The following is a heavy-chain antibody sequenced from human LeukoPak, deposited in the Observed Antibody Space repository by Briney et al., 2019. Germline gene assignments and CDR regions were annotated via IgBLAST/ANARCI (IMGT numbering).Heavy chain of an antibody. CDR2: INPNSGGT. Sequence: ASVKVSCKASGYTFTSYDINWVRQAPGQGLEWMGWINPNSGGTNYAQKFQGRVTMTRDTSISTAYMELSRLRSDDTAVYYCARDEGGSIVGATLWYYFDYWGQGTLVTVSS. CDR1: GYTFTSYD. V-gene: IGHV1-2*02. D-gene: IGHD1-26*01. J-gene: IGHJ4*02. CDR3: ARDEGGSIVGATLWYYFDY.